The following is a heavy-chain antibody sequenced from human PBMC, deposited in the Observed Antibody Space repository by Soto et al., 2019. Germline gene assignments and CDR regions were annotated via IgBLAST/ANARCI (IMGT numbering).Heavy chain of an antibody. CDR2: INGGTGQT. V-gene: IGHV1-3*01. Sequence: ASVKVSCKASGYSFSTYAMHWVRQAPGQSLEWMGWINGGTGQTKFSQRFQDRITITRDASASTAYMELSSLRSEDTAVYYCARGKGMEENYYYYGLDIWGQGTTVTVSS. D-gene: IGHD1-1*01. CDR1: GYSFSTYA. J-gene: IGHJ6*02. CDR3: ARGKGMEENYYYYGLDI.